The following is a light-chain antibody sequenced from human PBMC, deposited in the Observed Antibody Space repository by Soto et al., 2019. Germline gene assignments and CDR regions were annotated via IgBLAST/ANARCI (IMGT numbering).Light chain of an antibody. V-gene: IGLV2-23*02. CDR1: STDVGAYNL. J-gene: IGLJ2*01. CDR2: EAS. CDR3: CAYAGARTFVV. Sequence: QSVLTQPASVSGSPGQSSTISGTGTSTDVGAYNLVSWYQQLPGKAPKLIIYEASKRPSGVSDRFSGSKSGNTASLTISGLQAEDEAEYHCCAYAGARTFVVFGGGTKLTVL.